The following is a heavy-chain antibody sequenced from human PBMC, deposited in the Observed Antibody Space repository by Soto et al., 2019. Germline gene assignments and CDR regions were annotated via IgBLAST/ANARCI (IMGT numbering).Heavy chain of an antibody. V-gene: IGHV4-38-2*02. Sequence: SETLSLTCTVSGYSISSGYYWGWIRQPPGKGLEWVGSIYHSGIIYYNPSLKSRVTISVDTSKNQFSLKLSSVTAADTAVYYCARSWDCSSTSCYTGYGMDVWGQGTTVTVSS. CDR3: ARSWDCSSTSCYTGYGMDV. CDR1: GYSISSGYY. CDR2: IYHSGII. J-gene: IGHJ6*02. D-gene: IGHD2-2*02.